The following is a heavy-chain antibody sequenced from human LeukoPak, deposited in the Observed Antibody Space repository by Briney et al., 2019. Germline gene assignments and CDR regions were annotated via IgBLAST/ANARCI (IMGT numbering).Heavy chain of an antibody. CDR1: GYTFTSYG. J-gene: IGHJ4*02. Sequence: ASVKVSCKASGYTFTSYGIGWVRQAPGQGLEWMGWISAYNGNTNYAQKLQGRVTMTTDTSTSTAYMELRSLRSDDTAVYYCARVLPYPYSSGWSDYWGQGTLVTVSS. CDR3: ARVLPYPYSSGWSDY. CDR2: ISAYNGNT. V-gene: IGHV1-18*01. D-gene: IGHD6-19*01.